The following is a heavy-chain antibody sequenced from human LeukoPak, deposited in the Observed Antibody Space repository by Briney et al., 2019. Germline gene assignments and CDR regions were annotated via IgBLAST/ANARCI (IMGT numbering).Heavy chain of an antibody. J-gene: IGHJ4*02. D-gene: IGHD3-10*01. CDR2: ISAYNGNT. Sequence: ASVKVSCKASGYTFTSYGISWVRQAPGQGLEWMGCISAYNGNTNYAQKLQGRVTMTTDTSTSTAYMELRSLRSDDTAVYYCARDNFWAVRGVMGYWGQGTLVTVSS. V-gene: IGHV1-18*01. CDR3: ARDNFWAVRGVMGY. CDR1: GYTFTSYG.